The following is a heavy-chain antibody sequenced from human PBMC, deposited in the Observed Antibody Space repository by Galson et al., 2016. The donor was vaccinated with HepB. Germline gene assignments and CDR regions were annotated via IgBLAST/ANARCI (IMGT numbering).Heavy chain of an antibody. Sequence: KVSCKASGYTFTTYGISWVRQAPGQGLEWMGWISAYNGNTNYAQKLQGRVPMTTDTSTSTAYMELRSLGSDATAVYYCARDPRKIRYQLLEIYYYYYAMDVWGQGTTVTVSS. D-gene: IGHD2-2*01. CDR3: ARDPRKIRYQLLEIYYYYYAMDV. CDR1: GYTFTTYG. CDR2: ISAYNGNT. V-gene: IGHV1-18*01. J-gene: IGHJ6*02.